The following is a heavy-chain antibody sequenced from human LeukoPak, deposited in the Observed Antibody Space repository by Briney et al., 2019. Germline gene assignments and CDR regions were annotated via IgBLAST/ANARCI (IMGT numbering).Heavy chain of an antibody. J-gene: IGHJ4*02. CDR1: GGSISSYY. CDR3: ARVDPDSSSTLEVFDY. Sequence: PSETLSLTWTVSGGSISSYYWSWIRQPPGKGLEWIGYIYYSGSTNYNPSLKSRVTISVDTSKNQFSLKLSSVTAADTAVYYCARVDPDSSSTLEVFDYWGQGTLVIVSS. V-gene: IGHV4-59*01. D-gene: IGHD6-6*01. CDR2: IYYSGST.